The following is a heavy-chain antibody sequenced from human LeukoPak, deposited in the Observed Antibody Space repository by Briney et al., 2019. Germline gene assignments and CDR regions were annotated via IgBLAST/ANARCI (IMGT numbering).Heavy chain of an antibody. D-gene: IGHD2-15*01. CDR3: AKGGGSSCYSPSDY. J-gene: IGHJ4*02. V-gene: IGHV4-34*01. Sequence: SETLSLTCAVYGGSFSGYYWSWIRQPPGKGLEWIGEINHSGSTNYNPSLKSRVTISVDTSKNQFSLKLSSVTAADTAVYYCAKGGGSSCYSPSDYWGQGTLVTVSS. CDR1: GGSFSGYY. CDR2: INHSGST.